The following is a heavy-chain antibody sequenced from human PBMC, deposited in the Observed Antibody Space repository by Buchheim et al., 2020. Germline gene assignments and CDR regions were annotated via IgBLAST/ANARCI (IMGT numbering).Heavy chain of an antibody. J-gene: IGHJ4*02. CDR2: ICFTGTT. D-gene: IGHD3-22*01. CDR1: GGSIDSRNYY. CDR3: ARDPYYYDNSGYKYFFDY. V-gene: IGHV4-39*07. Sequence: QLQLQESGPGLVKPSETLSLTCTVSGGSIDSRNYYWGWIRQPPGEGLEWIGTICFTGTTYYNPSLKSRVTISVDTSKNPLFLKLSSVTAADTAVYYCARDPYYYDNSGYKYFFDYWGQGIL.